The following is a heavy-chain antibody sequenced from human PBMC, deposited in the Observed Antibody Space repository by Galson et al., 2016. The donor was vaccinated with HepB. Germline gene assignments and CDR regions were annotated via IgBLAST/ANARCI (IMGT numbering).Heavy chain of an antibody. CDR1: GFIFNNAW. CDR3: TTVLGYGSADY. CDR2: IRSKTDGGTT. J-gene: IGHJ4*02. V-gene: IGHV3-15*07. Sequence: SLRLSCATSGFIFNNAWMNWVRQAPGKGLEWVGRIRSKTDGGTTDYAAPVKGRFTISRDDSKNTLYLQMNSLKTEDTAVYYCTTVLGYGSADYWGQGTLVTVSS. D-gene: IGHD3-10*01.